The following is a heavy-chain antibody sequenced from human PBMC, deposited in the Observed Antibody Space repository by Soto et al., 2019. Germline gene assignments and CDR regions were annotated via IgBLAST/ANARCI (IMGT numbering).Heavy chain of an antibody. CDR2: INHSGST. J-gene: IGHJ6*02. CDR1: GGSFSGYY. V-gene: IGHV4-34*01. Sequence: PSETLSLTCAVYGGSFSGYYWSWIRRPPGKGLEWIGEINHSGSTNYNPSLKSRVTISVDTSKNQFSLKLSSVTAADTAVYYCARGSWFGDLGNFDYALDVWGQGTTVTVSS. D-gene: IGHD3-10*01. CDR3: ARGSWFGDLGNFDYALDV.